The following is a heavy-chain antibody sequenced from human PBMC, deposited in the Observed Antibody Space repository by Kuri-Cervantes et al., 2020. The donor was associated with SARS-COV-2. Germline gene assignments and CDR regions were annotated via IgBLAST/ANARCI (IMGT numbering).Heavy chain of an antibody. CDR1: GFTFSRYE. V-gene: IGHV3-21*01. CDR3: VTLGAY. Sequence: GGSLRLSCAASGFTFSRYEMNWVRQPPGRGLEWVASVSDTGNDKRYRDSVTSRFAISRDNVKNSVLLQMDSLRVDDTAVYYCVTLGAYWGQGVLVTVSS. CDR2: VSDTGNDK. J-gene: IGHJ4*02.